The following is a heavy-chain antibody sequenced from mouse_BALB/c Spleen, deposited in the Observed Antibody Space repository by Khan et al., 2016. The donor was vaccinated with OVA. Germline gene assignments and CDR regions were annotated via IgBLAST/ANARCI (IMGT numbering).Heavy chain of an antibody. CDR2: IYPYNGGT. CDR1: GYTFTDYN. D-gene: IGHD2-3*01. Sequence: EVKLEESGPELVKPGASVKISCKASGYTFTDYNMHWVKQSHGKSLEWIGYIYPYNGGTGYNQKFKSKATLTVDNSSSTAYMELRSLTSDDSAVYYCAREDGYLYAMDYWGQGTSVTVSS. V-gene: IGHV1S29*02. J-gene: IGHJ4*01. CDR3: AREDGYLYAMDY.